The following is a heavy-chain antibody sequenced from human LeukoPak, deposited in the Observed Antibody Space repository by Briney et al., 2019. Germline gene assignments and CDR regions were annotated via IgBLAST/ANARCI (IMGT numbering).Heavy chain of an antibody. CDR2: ISYDGSNK. V-gene: IGHV3-30*03. Sequence: GGSLRLSCAASGFTFSSYGMHWVRQAPGKGLEWVAVISYDGSNKYYADSVKGRFTISRDNAKNTLYLQMNSLRAEDTGVYYCASSYGMDVWGQGTTVTVSS. CDR1: GFTFSSYG. J-gene: IGHJ6*02. CDR3: ASSYGMDV.